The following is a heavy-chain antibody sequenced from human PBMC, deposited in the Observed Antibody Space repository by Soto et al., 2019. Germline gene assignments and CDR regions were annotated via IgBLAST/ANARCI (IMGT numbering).Heavy chain of an antibody. CDR2: ISYDGSNK. V-gene: IGHV3-30*18. CDR3: AKMTTANYYYGMDV. CDR1: GFTFRSHG. D-gene: IGHD4-4*01. Sequence: GGSLRLSCAASGFTFRSHGMHWVRQAPGKGLEWVTLISYDGSNKYYADSVKGRFTISRDNSKNTLYLQMNSLRAEDTAVYYCAKMTTANYYYGMDVWGQGTTVTVSS. J-gene: IGHJ6*02.